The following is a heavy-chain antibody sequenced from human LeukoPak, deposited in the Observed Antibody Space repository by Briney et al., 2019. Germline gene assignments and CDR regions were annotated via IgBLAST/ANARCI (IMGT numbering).Heavy chain of an antibody. CDR2: ISGSGSTI. D-gene: IGHD3-10*01. J-gene: IGHJ4*02. Sequence: GGSLRLSCAASGFTFSSYEMNWVRQAPGKGLEWVSYISGSGSTIYYADSVKGRFTISRDNAKNSLYLQMNSLRAEDTAVYYCARDVGYFGSGSYPDYFDYWGQGILVTVSS. CDR3: ARDVGYFGSGSYPDYFDY. CDR1: GFTFSSYE. V-gene: IGHV3-48*03.